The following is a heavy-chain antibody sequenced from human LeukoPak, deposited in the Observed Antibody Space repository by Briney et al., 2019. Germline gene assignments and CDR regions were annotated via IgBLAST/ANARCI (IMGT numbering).Heavy chain of an antibody. D-gene: IGHD2-2*01. J-gene: IGHJ6*04. V-gene: IGHV1-69*13. CDR1: GGTFSSYA. CDR3: ATTATPLVVPAAPYHYYGMDV. Sequence: ASVEVSCKASGGTFSSYAISWVRQAPGQGLEWMGGIIPIFGTANYAQKFQGRVTITADESTSTAYMELSSLRSEDTAVYYCATTATPLVVPAAPYHYYGMDVWGKGTTVTVSS. CDR2: IIPIFGTA.